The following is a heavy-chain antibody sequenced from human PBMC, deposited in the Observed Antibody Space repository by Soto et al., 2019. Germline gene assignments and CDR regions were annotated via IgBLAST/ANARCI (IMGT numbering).Heavy chain of an antibody. CDR1: GYTCSSYD. J-gene: IGHJ4*02. D-gene: IGHD6-6*01. CDR3: ARGGASSRDEY. CDR2: ISGYKSTA. Sequence: ASMNVSCKAPGYTCSSYDITWMREAPGQGLEWMGWISGYKSTANYAQTLQGRVTMSTDSTTSTAYMELRSLRSDDTAVYYGARGGASSRDEYWGQGTLVTVPT. V-gene: IGHV1-18*01.